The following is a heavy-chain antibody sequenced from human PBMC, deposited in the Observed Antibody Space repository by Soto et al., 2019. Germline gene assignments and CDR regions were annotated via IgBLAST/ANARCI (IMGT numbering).Heavy chain of an antibody. D-gene: IGHD2-21*02. CDR2: IHNNGNT. J-gene: IGHJ4*02. Sequence: SETLSLTCTVSGGSISSDVYYWSWIRLHPGKGLEWIGYIHNNGNTFYNPSLKGRVTISVDTSKNRFSLKLPSVTAADTAVYYCARGGIVVGTAIMDYFDYWGQGALVTVSS. CDR1: GGSISSDVYY. CDR3: ARGGIVVGTAIMDYFDY. V-gene: IGHV4-31*03.